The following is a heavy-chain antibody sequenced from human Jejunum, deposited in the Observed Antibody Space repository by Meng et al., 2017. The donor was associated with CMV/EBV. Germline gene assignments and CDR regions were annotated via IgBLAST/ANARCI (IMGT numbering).Heavy chain of an antibody. V-gene: IGHV4-34*01. CDR1: GGSFTCDY. J-gene: IGHJ4*02. D-gene: IGHD3-10*01. CDR3: ARRVGSGKYYFDF. CDR2: INHSEST. Sequence: CAVYGGSFTCDYCSWIRQSPGKGLEWIGEINHSESTNYNPSLKSRVTISVDSFKNQCSLRLNSVTAADTAVFHCARRVGSGKYYFDFWSQGSLVTVSS.